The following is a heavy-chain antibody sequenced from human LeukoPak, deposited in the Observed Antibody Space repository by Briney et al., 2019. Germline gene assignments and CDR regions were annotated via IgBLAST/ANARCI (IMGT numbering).Heavy chain of an antibody. CDR2: IYHTGST. V-gene: IGHV4-59*01. CDR1: GRSISSYY. J-gene: IGHJ4*02. D-gene: IGHD6-25*01. Sequence: PSETLSLTCTVSGRSISSYYWSWLRQPPGKGLEWIANIYHTGSTNYNPSLSSRVTISIDTAKNQFSLKLTSVTAADTAVYYCARRGRNSSGWQDYLWGQGTLVTVSS. CDR3: ARRGRNSSGWQDYL.